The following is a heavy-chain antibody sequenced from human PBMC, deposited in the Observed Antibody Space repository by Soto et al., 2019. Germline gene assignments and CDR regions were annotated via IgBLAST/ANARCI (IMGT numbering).Heavy chain of an antibody. CDR2: IYYSGST. CDR3: AKAQGSGFLVS. Sequence: QVQLQESGPGLVKPSQTLSLTCTVSGGSISSGDYYWSWIRQPPGKGLEWIGYIYYSGSTYYNPSLQGRVTIAVDTSKNQYSLKLRSVTAADTAVYYCAKAQGSGFLVSWGQGTLVTVSS. J-gene: IGHJ4*02. D-gene: IGHD3-10*01. CDR1: GGSISSGDYY. V-gene: IGHV4-30-4*01.